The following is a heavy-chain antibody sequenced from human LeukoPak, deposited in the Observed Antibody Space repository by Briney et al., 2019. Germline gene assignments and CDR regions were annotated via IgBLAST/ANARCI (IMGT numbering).Heavy chain of an antibody. Sequence: TGGSLRLSCGASGFTFSSYGMHWVRQAPGKGLEWVAVISYDGSNKYYVDSVKGRFTISRGNSKNTLYLQMNSLRGEDTAVYYCAKDMVTTSWYYYYGMDVWGQGTTVIVSS. CDR1: GFTFSSYG. V-gene: IGHV3-30*18. CDR3: AKDMVTTSWYYYYGMDV. D-gene: IGHD4-17*01. J-gene: IGHJ6*02. CDR2: ISYDGSNK.